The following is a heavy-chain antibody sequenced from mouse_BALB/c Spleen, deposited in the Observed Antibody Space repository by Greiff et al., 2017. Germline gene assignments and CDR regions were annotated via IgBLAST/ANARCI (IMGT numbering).Heavy chain of an antibody. CDR2: ISNGGGST. J-gene: IGHJ4*01. V-gene: IGHV5-12-2*01. CDR1: GFTFSSYT. CDR3: ARGLYDGYAMDY. Sequence: EVKVVESGGGLVQPGGSLKLSCAASGFTFSSYTMSWVRQTPEKRLEWVAYISNGGGSTYYPDTVKGRFTISRDNAKNTLYLQMSSLKSEDTAMYYCARGLYDGYAMDYWGQGTSVTVSS. D-gene: IGHD2-3*01.